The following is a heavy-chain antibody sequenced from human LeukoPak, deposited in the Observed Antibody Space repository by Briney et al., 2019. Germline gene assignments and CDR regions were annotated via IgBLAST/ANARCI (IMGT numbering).Heavy chain of an antibody. CDR1: GGSISSYY. CDR2: IYYSGST. D-gene: IGHD1-26*01. Sequence: SETLSLTCTISGGSISSYYWSWLRQPPGKGLEWLGYIYYSGSTNYNPSLKSRVTISVDTSKNQFSLKLSSVTAADTAVYYCARGAGPIDYWGQGTLGSVSS. J-gene: IGHJ4*02. CDR3: ARGAGPIDY. V-gene: IGHV4-59*08.